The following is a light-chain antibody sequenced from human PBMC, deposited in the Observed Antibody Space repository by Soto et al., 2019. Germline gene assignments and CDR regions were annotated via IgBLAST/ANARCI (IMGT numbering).Light chain of an antibody. CDR1: SSDVGGHNF. V-gene: IGLV2-14*03. Sequence: QSALTQPASVSGSPGQSIIISCTGTSSDVGGHNFVSWYQQHPGKVPKLMIYDVSNRPSGVSNRFSGSKSGNTASLTISGLQAEDEADYYCSSYTSSSTYVFGTGTKVTVL. CDR3: SSYTSSSTYV. J-gene: IGLJ1*01. CDR2: DVS.